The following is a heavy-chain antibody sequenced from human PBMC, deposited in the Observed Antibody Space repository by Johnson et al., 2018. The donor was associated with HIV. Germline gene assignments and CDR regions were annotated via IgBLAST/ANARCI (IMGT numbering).Heavy chain of an antibody. CDR2: IKQDGRDV. J-gene: IGHJ3*02. V-gene: IGHV3-7*02. CDR3: AKGEAQEGWAFDI. D-gene: IGHD2-15*01. CDR1: GFTFDDHG. Sequence: VQLVESGGGVVRPGGSLRLSCAASGFTFDDHGMSWVRQAPGKGLEWVANIKQDGRDVHYVDPVKGRLTITRDMSKNTLYLQINSLRPDDSALYYCAKGEAQEGWAFDIWGQGTMVTVSS.